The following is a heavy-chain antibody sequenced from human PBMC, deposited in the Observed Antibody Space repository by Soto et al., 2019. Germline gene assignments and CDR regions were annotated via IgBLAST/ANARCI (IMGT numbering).Heavy chain of an antibody. CDR3: AREREGNDTIFGVVIIPRYYYYGMDV. CDR1: GYTFTSYY. D-gene: IGHD3-3*01. CDR2: INPSGGST. Sequence: ASVKVSCKASGYTFTSYYMHWVRQAPGQGLEWMGIINPSGGSTSYAQKFQGRVTMTRDTSTSTVYMELSSLRSEDTAVYYCAREREGNDTIFGVVIIPRYYYYGMDVWGQGTTVTVSS. V-gene: IGHV1-46*01. J-gene: IGHJ6*02.